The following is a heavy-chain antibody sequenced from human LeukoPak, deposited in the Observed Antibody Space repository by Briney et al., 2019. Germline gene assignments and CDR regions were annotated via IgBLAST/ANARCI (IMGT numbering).Heavy chain of an antibody. CDR1: GGSFSFYF. V-gene: IGHV4-34*01. J-gene: IGHJ4*02. Sequence: SETLSLTCTVSGGSFSFYFWHWIRQPPGEGLDWIGEIDNRGSTQYKPSLRSRGIISIDASGNHFSLKLTSVTAADTAVYFCARDSDSGFQWGQGMLVTVSS. CDR2: IDNRGST. CDR3: ARDSDSGFQ. D-gene: IGHD3-16*01.